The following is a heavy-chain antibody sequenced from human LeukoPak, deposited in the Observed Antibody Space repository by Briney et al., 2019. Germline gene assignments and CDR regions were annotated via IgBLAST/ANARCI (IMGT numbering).Heavy chain of an antibody. V-gene: IGHV3-49*04. D-gene: IGHD3-22*01. J-gene: IGHJ1*01. CDR3: TRDDSSGYYLIIQH. CDR2: IRSKAYGGTT. CDR1: GFTFGDYA. Sequence: QPGRSLRLSCTASGFTFGDYAMSWVRQAPGKGLEWVGFIRSKAYGGTTEYAASVKGRFTISRDDSKSIAYLQMNSLKTEDTAAYYCTRDDSSGYYLIIQHWGQGTLVTVSS.